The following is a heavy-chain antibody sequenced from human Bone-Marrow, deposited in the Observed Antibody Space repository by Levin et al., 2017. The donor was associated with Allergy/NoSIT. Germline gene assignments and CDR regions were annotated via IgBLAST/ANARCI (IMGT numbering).Heavy chain of an antibody. CDR3: TTEGYGEYHDS. CDR1: GFTFSDAW. D-gene: IGHD4-17*01. CDR2: IKSKIHGGTP. V-gene: IGHV3-15*01. J-gene: IGHJ4*02. Sequence: PGGSLRLSCVTSGFTFSDAWMAWVRQAPGKGLEWVGRIKSKIHGGTPDYAAPLQDRFIISRDDSKNTLYLQLNSLEPEDTAMYFCTTEGYGEYHDSWGQGTLVTVSS.